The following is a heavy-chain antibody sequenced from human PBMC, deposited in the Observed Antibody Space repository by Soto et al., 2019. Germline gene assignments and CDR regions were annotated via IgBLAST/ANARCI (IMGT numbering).Heavy chain of an antibody. CDR1: GGSISSGGYY. Sequence: QLQLQESGSGLVKPSQTLSLTCAVSGGSISSGGYYWSWIRQPPGKRLEWIGYIYHSGSTYYNPYLKSRVTISVDRSKNQFSLKLSSVTAADTAVYYCARASDSSSGLFDYWGQGTLVTVSS. V-gene: IGHV4-30-2*01. J-gene: IGHJ4*02. CDR2: IYHSGST. D-gene: IGHD6-13*01. CDR3: ARASDSSSGLFDY.